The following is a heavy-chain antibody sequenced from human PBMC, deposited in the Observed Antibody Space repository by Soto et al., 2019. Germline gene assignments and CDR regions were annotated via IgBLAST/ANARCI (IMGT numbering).Heavy chain of an antibody. Sequence: ASVKVSCKASGYSFSDFGITWVRQAPGQGLEWMGWISGKNGNTNYAQKVQGRVTLTADTSTSTAYMEMRALTSDDTATYYCARSDYYEDTGTFEFWGQGTPVTVSS. CDR2: ISGKNGNT. CDR3: ARSDYYEDTGTFEF. J-gene: IGHJ4*02. D-gene: IGHD4-17*01. CDR1: GYSFSDFG. V-gene: IGHV1-18*04.